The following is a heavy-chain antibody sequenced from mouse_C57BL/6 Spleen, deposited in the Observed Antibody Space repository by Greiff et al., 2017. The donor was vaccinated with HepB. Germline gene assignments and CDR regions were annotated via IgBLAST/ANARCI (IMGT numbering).Heavy chain of an antibody. V-gene: IGHV1-42*01. CDR1: GYSFTGYY. CDR3: AIFYYDYEGFAY. D-gene: IGHD2-4*01. J-gene: IGHJ3*01. Sequence: VQLKESGPELVKPGASVKISCKASGYSFTGYYMNWVKQSPEKSLEWIGEINPSTGGTTYNQKFKAKATLTVDKSSSTAYMQLKSLTSEDSAVYYCAIFYYDYEGFAYWGQGTLVTVSA. CDR2: INPSTGGT.